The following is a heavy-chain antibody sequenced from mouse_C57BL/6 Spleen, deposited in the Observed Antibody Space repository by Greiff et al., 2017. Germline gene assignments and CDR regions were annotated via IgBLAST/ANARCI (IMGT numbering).Heavy chain of an antibody. Sequence: LQESGAELVKPGASVKLSCKASGYTFTEYTIHWVKQRSGQGLEWIGWFYPGSGSIKYNEKFKDKATLTADKSSSTVYMELSILTSEDSAVYFCARHEGATVVAHYAMDYWGQGTSVTVSS. CDR3: ARHEGATVVAHYAMDY. CDR2: FYPGSGSI. J-gene: IGHJ4*01. V-gene: IGHV1-62-2*01. D-gene: IGHD1-1*01. CDR1: GYTFTEYT.